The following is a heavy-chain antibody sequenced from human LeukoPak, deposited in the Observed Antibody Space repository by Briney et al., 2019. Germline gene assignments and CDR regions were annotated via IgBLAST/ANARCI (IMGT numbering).Heavy chain of an antibody. CDR1: GFTFSDHY. Sequence: GGSLRLSCAASGFTFSDHYMDWVRQAPGKGLEWVGRTRNKANSYTTEYAASVKGRFTISRDDSKNSLYLQMNSLKTEDTAVYYCAGNSYGYDWFDSWGQGTLVTVSS. V-gene: IGHV3-72*01. CDR3: AGNSYGYDWFDS. J-gene: IGHJ5*01. CDR2: TRNKANSYTT. D-gene: IGHD5-18*01.